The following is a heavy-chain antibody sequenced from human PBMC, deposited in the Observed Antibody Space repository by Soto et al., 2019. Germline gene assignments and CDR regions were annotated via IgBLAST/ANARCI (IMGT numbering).Heavy chain of an antibody. CDR1: GGSISSYF. CDR2: IYYSEST. J-gene: IGHJ4*02. CDR3: ERSCGVAAAGPFDY. Sequence: SETLSLTCTVSGGSISSYFWSWIRQPPGKGLEWIGYIYYSESTNYNPSLKSRVTISVDTSKNQFSLKLSSVTAADTAVYYCERSCGVAAAGPFDYWGQGTLVX. D-gene: IGHD6-13*01. V-gene: IGHV4-59*12.